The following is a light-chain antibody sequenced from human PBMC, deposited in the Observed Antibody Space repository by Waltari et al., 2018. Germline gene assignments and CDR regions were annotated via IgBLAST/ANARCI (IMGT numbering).Light chain of an antibody. J-gene: IGLJ2*01. CDR1: STDVGGYNY. V-gene: IGLV2-14*03. Sequence: QSALTQPASVSGSPGQSITISCPGTSTDVGGYNYVSWYQQHPGQAPNLMIYDVSNRPSGVSNRFSGSKSGNTASLTISGLQAEDEADYYCSSYTSSTVVFGGGTKLTVL. CDR3: SSYTSSTVV. CDR2: DVS.